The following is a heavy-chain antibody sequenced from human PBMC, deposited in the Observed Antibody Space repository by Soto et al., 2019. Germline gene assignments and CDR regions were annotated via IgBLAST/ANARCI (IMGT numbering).Heavy chain of an antibody. J-gene: IGHJ4*02. CDR2: IDWDDDK. Sequence: SGPTLVNPTQTLTLTCTFSGFSLSTSGMCVSWIRQPPGKALEWLARIDWDDDKYYSTSLKTRLTISKDTSKNQVVLTMTNMDPVDTATYYCARMIAAAGTFDYWGQGTLVTVSS. D-gene: IGHD6-13*01. V-gene: IGHV2-70*11. CDR1: GFSLSTSGMC. CDR3: ARMIAAAGTFDY.